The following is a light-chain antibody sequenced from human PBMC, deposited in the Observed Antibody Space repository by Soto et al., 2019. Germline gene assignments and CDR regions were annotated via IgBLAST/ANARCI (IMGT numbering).Light chain of an antibody. J-gene: IGKJ1*01. CDR2: GAS. V-gene: IGKV3-20*01. CDR1: PTVTSNV. Sequence: VLPQSPGPLSLSPGERAHFSCRAGPTVTSNVLAWYQEKPGKAPRLLIYGASSMASGIPDRFSGSGSATDFTLTISRLQPEDFAVYYCQQYGSSPTTFGQGTKVDIK. CDR3: QQYGSSPTT.